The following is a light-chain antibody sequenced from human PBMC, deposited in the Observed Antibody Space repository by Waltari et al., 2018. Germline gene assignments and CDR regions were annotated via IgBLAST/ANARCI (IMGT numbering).Light chain of an antibody. CDR2: DTS. CDR3: QQYDISPLT. Sequence: CRASQTVRTTYLAWNQQKPGQAPTLLIYDTSSRATGIPDRFSGSGSGTDFSLTISSLEPEDFAVYYCQQYDISPLTFGGGTKVETK. V-gene: IGKV3-20*01. CDR1: QTVRTTY. J-gene: IGKJ4*01.